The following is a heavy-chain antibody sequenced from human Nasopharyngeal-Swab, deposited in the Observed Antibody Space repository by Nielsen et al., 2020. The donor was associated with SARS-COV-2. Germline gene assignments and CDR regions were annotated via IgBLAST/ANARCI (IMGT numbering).Heavy chain of an antibody. CDR2: ISGSGSYA. CDR3: AKGGLSIYGDSYYFDF. V-gene: IGHV3-23*01. J-gene: IGHJ4*02. CDR1: GFTFSTFG. D-gene: IGHD4-17*01. Sequence: LKISCTASGFTFSTFGMSWVRQAPGKGLEWVSRISGSGSYADYADSVKGRFTISRDNSKNTLYLQMNSLRAEDTAVYFCAKGGLSIYGDSYYFDFWGQGSLVTVSS.